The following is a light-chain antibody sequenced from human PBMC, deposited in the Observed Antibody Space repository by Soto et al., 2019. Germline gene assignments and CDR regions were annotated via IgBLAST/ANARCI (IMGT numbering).Light chain of an antibody. J-gene: IGKJ4*01. CDR1: QSISIG. Sequence: DIQMTQSPSTLSASVGDRVTITCRASQSISIGLAWYQQKPGKAPKLLIYKAYSLQSGVPSRVSGSGSGTEFTLIISSLQPDDFATYYCQQYESYPLTFGGGTKVEI. CDR2: KAY. V-gene: IGKV1-5*03. CDR3: QQYESYPLT.